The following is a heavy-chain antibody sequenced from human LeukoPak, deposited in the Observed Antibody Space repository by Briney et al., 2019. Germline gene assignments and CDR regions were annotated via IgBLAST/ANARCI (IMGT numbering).Heavy chain of an antibody. CDR3: ARVAVAGTSRRSYFDY. Sequence: GGSLRLSCAASGFTVSSNYMSWVRQAPGKGLEWVSVIYSGGSTYYADSVKGRFTISRDNSKNTLYLQMNSLRAEDTAVYYCARVAVAGTSRRSYFDYWGQGTLVTVSS. D-gene: IGHD6-19*01. J-gene: IGHJ4*02. V-gene: IGHV3-53*01. CDR1: GFTVSSNY. CDR2: IYSGGST.